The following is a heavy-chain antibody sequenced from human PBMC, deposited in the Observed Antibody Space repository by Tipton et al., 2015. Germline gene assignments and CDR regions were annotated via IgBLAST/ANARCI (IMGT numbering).Heavy chain of an antibody. CDR3: ARGYTDFDY. D-gene: IGHD5-24*01. CDR2: ISWNSGSI. J-gene: IGHJ4*02. V-gene: IGHV3-9*01. CDR1: GFTFDDYA. Sequence: SLRLSCAASGFTFDDYAMHWVRQPPGKGLEWISEISWNSGSIGYADSVKGRFTISRDNAKNSLYLQMNSLRAEDTAVYYCARGYTDFDYWGQGTLVTVSS.